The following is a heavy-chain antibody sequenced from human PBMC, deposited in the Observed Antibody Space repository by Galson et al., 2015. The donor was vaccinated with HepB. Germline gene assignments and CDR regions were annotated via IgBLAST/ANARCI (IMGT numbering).Heavy chain of an antibody. J-gene: IGHJ4*02. CDR3: ARGGDY. Sequence: SLRLSCAASGFTFSSYAMHWVRQAPGKGLEWVAVISYDGSNKYYADSVKGRSTISRDNSKNTLYLQMNSLRAEDTAVYYCARGGDYWGQGTLVTVSS. D-gene: IGHD1-26*01. CDR1: GFTFSSYA. V-gene: IGHV3-30*04. CDR2: ISYDGSNK.